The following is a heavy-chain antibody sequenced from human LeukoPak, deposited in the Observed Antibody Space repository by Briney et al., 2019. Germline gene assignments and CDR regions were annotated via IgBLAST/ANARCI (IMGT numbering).Heavy chain of an antibody. CDR1: GFTFSSYE. J-gene: IGHJ4*02. CDR2: ISSSGSTI. V-gene: IGHV3-48*03. Sequence: GGSLRLSCAASGFTFSSYEMNWVRQAPGKGLEWVSYISSSGSTIYYADSVKGRFTISRDNAKNSLYLQMNSLRAEDTAVYYCARASGYSYDNELDYWGQGTLVTVSS. CDR3: ARASGYSYDNELDY. D-gene: IGHD5-18*01.